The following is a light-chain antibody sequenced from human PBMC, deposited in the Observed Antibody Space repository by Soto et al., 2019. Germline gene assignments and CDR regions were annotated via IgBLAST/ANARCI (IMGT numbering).Light chain of an antibody. V-gene: IGKV1-5*01. CDR1: QGISNW. CDR2: DAS. J-gene: IGKJ1*01. CDR3: QQYNTYSKT. Sequence: DIQMTQSPSTLSASVGDRLTITCRASQGISNWLAWYQQRPGKAPKLLIFDASSLESGVPSRFSGSGSGTEFTLTISSLQPDDFATYYCQQYNTYSKTFGQGTKVDIK.